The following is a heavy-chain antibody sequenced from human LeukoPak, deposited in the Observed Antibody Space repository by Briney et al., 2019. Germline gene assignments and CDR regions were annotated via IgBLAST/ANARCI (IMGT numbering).Heavy chain of an antibody. CDR3: ARGYYDSSGYYFDY. CDR2: MNPNSGNT. V-gene: IGHV1-8*01. D-gene: IGHD3-22*01. J-gene: IGHJ4*02. CDR1: GYTLPSYD. Sequence: ASVKVSCKASGYTLPSYDINWVRQATGQGLEWMGWMNPNSGNTVYAQKFQGRVTMTRNTSISTAYMDLSSLRSEDTAVHYCARGYYDSSGYYFDYWGQGTLVTVSS.